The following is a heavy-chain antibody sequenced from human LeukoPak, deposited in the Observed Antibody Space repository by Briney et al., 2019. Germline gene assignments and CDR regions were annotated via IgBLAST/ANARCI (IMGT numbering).Heavy chain of an antibody. Sequence: SETLSLTCTVSGGSIRNYYWSWIRQPPGKGLEWIGYIYYSGSTKYNPSLKSRVTISVDTSKNQFSLKLTSVTAADTAVYYCARDNYHSSASFDYWGQGTLVTVSS. D-gene: IGHD3-22*01. J-gene: IGHJ4*02. CDR1: GGSIRNYY. V-gene: IGHV4-59*12. CDR2: IYYSGST. CDR3: ARDNYHSSASFDY.